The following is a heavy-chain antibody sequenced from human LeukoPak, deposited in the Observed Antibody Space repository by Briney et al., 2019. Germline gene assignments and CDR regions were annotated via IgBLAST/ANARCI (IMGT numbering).Heavy chain of an antibody. D-gene: IGHD2-2*01. J-gene: IGHJ4*02. CDR1: GYSFTSYW. CDR3: VRSPFEGYCSSTSCPYFDY. V-gene: IGHV5-51*01. Sequence: GESLKISCKGSGYSFTSYWIGWVRQMPGKGLEWMGIIYPGDSDTRYSPSFQGQVTISADKSISTAYLQWSSLKASDTAMYYCVRSPFEGYCSSTSCPYFDYWGQGTLVTVSS. CDR2: IYPGDSDT.